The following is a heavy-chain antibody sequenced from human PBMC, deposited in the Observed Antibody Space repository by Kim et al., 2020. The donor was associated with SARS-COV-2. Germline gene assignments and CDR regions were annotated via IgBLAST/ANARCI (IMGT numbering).Heavy chain of an antibody. Sequence: GGSLRLSCAASGFTFSSYAMHWVRQAPGKGLEWVAVISYDGSNKYYADSVKGRFTISRDNSKNTLYLQMNSLRAEDTAVYYCARELGRGYYYYYGMDVWGQGTTVTVSS. CDR2: ISYDGSNK. CDR3: ARELGRGYYYYYGMDV. D-gene: IGHD3-3*02. J-gene: IGHJ6*02. CDR1: GFTFSSYA. V-gene: IGHV3-30-3*01.